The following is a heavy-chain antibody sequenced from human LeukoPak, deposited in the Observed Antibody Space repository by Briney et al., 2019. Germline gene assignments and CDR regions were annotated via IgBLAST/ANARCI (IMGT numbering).Heavy chain of an antibody. CDR2: IYYSGST. CDR3: ARDGRYFDWLSAPGPNYYYYYGMDV. V-gene: IGHV4-59*01. J-gene: IGHJ6*02. Sequence: SXXWXWIRQPPGKGLEWIGYIYYSGSTNYNPSLKSRVTISVDTSKHQFSLKLSSVTAADTAVYYCARDGRYFDWLSAPGPNYYYYYGMDVWGQGTTVTVSS. D-gene: IGHD3-9*01. CDR1: SXX.